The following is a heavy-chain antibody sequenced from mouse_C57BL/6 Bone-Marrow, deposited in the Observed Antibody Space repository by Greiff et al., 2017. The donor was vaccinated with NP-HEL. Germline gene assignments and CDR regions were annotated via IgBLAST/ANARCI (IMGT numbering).Heavy chain of an antibody. CDR1: GYTFTSYD. Sequence: VKLQESGPELVKPGASVKLSCKASGYTFTSYDINWVKQRPGQGLEWIGWIYPRDGSTKYNEKFKGKATLTVDTSSSTAYMELHSLTSEDSAVYFCARTGLWLRRLYFDYWGQGTTLTVSS. V-gene: IGHV1-85*01. CDR2: IYPRDGST. J-gene: IGHJ2*01. CDR3: ARTGLWLRRLYFDY. D-gene: IGHD2-2*01.